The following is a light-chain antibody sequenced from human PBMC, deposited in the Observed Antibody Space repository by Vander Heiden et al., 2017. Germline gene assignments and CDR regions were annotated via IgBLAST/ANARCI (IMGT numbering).Light chain of an antibody. CDR3: QQSYSTPPIT. CDR1: QSISSY. Sequence: DIQITQSPSSLSASVGARATITCRASQSISSYLNWYQQKPGKAPKLLIYGASSWESGVPARFSGSGSGTDFTLTISSLQPEDFATYYCQQSYSTPPITFGGGTKVEIK. J-gene: IGKJ4*01. V-gene: IGKV1-39*01. CDR2: GAS.